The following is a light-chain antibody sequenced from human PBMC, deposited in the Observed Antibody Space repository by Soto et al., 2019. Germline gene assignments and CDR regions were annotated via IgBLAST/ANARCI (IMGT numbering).Light chain of an antibody. CDR1: ETVRTN. CDR3: QQYYNWPAYP. CDR2: GAS. Sequence: IVMTQSPGTLSVSPGERVTLSCRASETVRTNLAWFQQKPGQTPRLLIFGASTRATGIPTRFTGSGSETEFTLTIDSLQSEDLAVYYWQQYYNWPAYPFGQGNKLEI. V-gene: IGKV3-15*01. J-gene: IGKJ2*01.